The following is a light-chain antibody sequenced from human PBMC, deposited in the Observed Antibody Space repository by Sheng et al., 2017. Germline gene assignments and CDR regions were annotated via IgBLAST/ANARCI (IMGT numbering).Light chain of an antibody. CDR1: QRISNY. CDR3: QQYDNYLYT. V-gene: IGKV1-5*01. Sequence: DIQMTQSPSSLSASVGDRVTITCRASQRISNYLSWYQQKLGKAPKFLIYKASTLQGGVPSRFSGSGSGTEFTLTISSLQPDDFATYYCQQYDNYLYTFGQGTKLEIK. J-gene: IGKJ2*01. CDR2: KAS.